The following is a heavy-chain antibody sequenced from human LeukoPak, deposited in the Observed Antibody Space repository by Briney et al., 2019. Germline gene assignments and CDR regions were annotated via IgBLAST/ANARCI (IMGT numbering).Heavy chain of an antibody. Sequence: TSETLSLTCTVSGGSISSYYWSWIRQPPGKGLEWIGYIYYSGSTYYNPSLKSRVTISVDTSKNQFSLKLSSVTAADTAVYYCAKASSSWDAEYFQHWGQGTLVTVPS. CDR2: IYYSGST. CDR3: AKASSSWDAEYFQH. CDR1: GGSISSYY. V-gene: IGHV4-59*08. J-gene: IGHJ1*01. D-gene: IGHD6-13*01.